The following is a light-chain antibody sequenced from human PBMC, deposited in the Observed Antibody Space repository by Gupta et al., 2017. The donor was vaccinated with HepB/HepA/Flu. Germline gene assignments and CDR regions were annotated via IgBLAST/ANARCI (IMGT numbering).Light chain of an antibody. CDR1: ILEKKY. Sequence: SYELTQPPSVSVSPGQTASIPCSGDILEKKYTSWYQLKPGQSPVLVSYQDNERPSGIPERFSGSNSGNTATLTISGTQVMDEADYYCQAWDSSIVVFGGGTKLTVL. V-gene: IGLV3-1*01. CDR2: QDN. CDR3: QAWDSSIVV. J-gene: IGLJ2*01.